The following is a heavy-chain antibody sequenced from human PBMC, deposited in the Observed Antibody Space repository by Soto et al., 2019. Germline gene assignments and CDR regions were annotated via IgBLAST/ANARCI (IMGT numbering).Heavy chain of an antibody. CDR2: ISYDGSNK. Sequence: QVQLVESGGGVVQPGRSLRLSCAASGFTFSSYGMHWVRQAPGKGLEWVAVISYDGSNKYYADSVKGRFTISRDNSKNTLYLQMNSLRAEDTAVYYCAKDVLRFLEWLAFYGMDGWGQGTTVTVS. D-gene: IGHD3-3*01. V-gene: IGHV3-30*18. CDR1: GFTFSSYG. CDR3: AKDVLRFLEWLAFYGMDG. J-gene: IGHJ6*02.